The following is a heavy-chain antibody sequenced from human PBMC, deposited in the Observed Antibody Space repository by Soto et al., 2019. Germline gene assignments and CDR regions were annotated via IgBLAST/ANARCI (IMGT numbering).Heavy chain of an antibody. V-gene: IGHV4-59*08. D-gene: IGHD2-21*02. J-gene: IGHJ4*02. CDR3: AAGVVVTAIRDYSLDY. CDR1: GGSISSYY. Sequence: PSETLSLTCTVSGGSISSYYWSWIRQPPGKGLEWIGYIYYSGSTNYNPSLKSRVTISVDTSKNQFSLKLSSVTAADTAVYYCAAGVVVTAIRDYSLDYWGQGTLVTVSS. CDR2: IYYSGST.